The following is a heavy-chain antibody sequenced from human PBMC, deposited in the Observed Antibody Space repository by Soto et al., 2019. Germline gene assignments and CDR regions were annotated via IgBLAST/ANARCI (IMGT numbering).Heavy chain of an antibody. V-gene: IGHV6-1*01. CDR1: GDSFSSNGVA. J-gene: IGHJ3*01. D-gene: IGHD2-15*01. CDR3: ARGKYSGFYV. CDR2: TYYRSKWYN. Sequence: PSPTLSLTCAISGDSFSSNGVAWKWIRQSPSRGLEWLGRTYYRSKWYNDYAVSAKSRITVNPDTSKNQFSLQLGSVTPEDSAVYYCARGKYSGFYVWGRVRMFTVSS.